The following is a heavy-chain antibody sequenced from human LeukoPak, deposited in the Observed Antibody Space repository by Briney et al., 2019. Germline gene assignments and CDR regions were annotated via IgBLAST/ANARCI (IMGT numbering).Heavy chain of an antibody. CDR3: ARDELGIDY. Sequence: SETLSLTCAVSGYSISSSNYWGWIRQPPGKGLEWIGYIYYSGGTFYNPSLKSRVTMSVDTSKNHFSLKLSSVTAVDTAMYYCARDELGIDYWGQGTLVTVSS. V-gene: IGHV4-28*03. J-gene: IGHJ4*02. CDR2: IYYSGGT. D-gene: IGHD7-27*01. CDR1: GYSISSSNY.